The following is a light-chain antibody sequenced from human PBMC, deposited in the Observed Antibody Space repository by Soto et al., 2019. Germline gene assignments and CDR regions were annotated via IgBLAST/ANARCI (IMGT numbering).Light chain of an antibody. CDR1: QDITNY. CDR2: DAS. Sequence: DIQMTHSPSSLSASVGDRVTITCQASQDITNYLNWYQQKPGKAPNLLIYDASNLKTGVPSRFSGSGSGTHFTFTISSLQLDDIETYYCQHYDHIPPLSLGGGTTVDIE. CDR3: QHYDHIPPLS. J-gene: IGKJ4*01. V-gene: IGKV1-33*01.